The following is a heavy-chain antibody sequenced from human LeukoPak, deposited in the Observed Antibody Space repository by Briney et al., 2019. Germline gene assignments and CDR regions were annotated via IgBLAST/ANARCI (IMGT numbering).Heavy chain of an antibody. V-gene: IGHV4-34*01. CDR3: ARAATKGVVLNWFDP. Sequence: PSATLSLTCAVYGGSFSGYYWSWIRQPPGKGLEWIGEINHSGSTNYNPSLKSRVTISVDTSRNQFSLKLSSVTAADTAVYYCARAATKGVVLNWFDPWGQGTLVTVSS. J-gene: IGHJ5*02. CDR2: INHSGST. CDR1: GGSFSGYY. D-gene: IGHD2-15*01.